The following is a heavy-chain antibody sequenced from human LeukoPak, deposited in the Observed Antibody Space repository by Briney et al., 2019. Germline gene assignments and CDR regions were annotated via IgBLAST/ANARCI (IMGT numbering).Heavy chain of an antibody. CDR2: INAGNGNT. V-gene: IGHV1-3*01. CDR1: GYTFTSYA. CDR3: ARISSWYYFDY. J-gene: IGHJ4*02. D-gene: IGHD6-13*01. Sequence: ASVKVSCKASGYTFTSYAMHWVRQAPGQRLEWMGWINAGNGNTKYSQKFQGRVTITRDTSASTAYMELRSLRSDDTAVYYCARISSWYYFDYWGQGTLVTVSS.